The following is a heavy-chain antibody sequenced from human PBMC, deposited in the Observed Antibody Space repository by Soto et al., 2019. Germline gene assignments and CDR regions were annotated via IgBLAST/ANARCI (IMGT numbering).Heavy chain of an antibody. CDR3: VRDGSGHDFWDGPWYFDS. CDR2: VYHIGST. V-gene: IGHV4-59*01. D-gene: IGHD3-3*01. J-gene: IGHJ4*02. CDR1: GGSISTSY. Sequence: QLQLQESGPGLVKPSETLSLTCTVSGGSISTSYWSWIRQPPGKGLEWLGYVYHIGSTKYNPSLKNRVTISIDTSQNQFSLKLESVSAADTALYYCVRDGSGHDFWDGPWYFDSWGQGTLVTVSS.